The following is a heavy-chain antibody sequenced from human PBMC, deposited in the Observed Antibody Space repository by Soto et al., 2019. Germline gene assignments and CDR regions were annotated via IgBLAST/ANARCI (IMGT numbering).Heavy chain of an antibody. CDR2: IYPSDTDT. CDR1: GYNFAGYW. V-gene: IGHV5-51*01. Sequence: GESLKISCKGSGYNFAGYWIAWVRQMPGKGLELMGIIYPSDTDTRYRPSFQGQVTISADKSISSAYLQWSSLRSEDTAVYYCARDRVSSSSCCDYGMDVWGQGTTVTVSS. D-gene: IGHD6-13*01. J-gene: IGHJ6*02. CDR3: ARDRVSSSSCCDYGMDV.